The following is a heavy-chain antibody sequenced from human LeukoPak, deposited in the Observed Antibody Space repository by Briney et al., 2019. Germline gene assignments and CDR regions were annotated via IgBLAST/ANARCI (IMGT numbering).Heavy chain of an antibody. Sequence: GGSLRLSCAASGIIVSRYWMTWVRQAPGKGLEWVADIKEDGSEKHYVDSVKGRFTISRDNAENSLYLQMNSLRAEDTAIYYCARDLGVCSGGTCYPVYDYWGQGIPVTVSS. CDR3: ARDLGVCSGGTCYPVYDY. D-gene: IGHD2-15*01. J-gene: IGHJ4*02. CDR1: GIIVSRYW. CDR2: IKEDGSEK. V-gene: IGHV3-7*01.